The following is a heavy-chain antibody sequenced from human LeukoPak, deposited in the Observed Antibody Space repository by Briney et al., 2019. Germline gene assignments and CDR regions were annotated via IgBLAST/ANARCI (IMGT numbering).Heavy chain of an antibody. Sequence: SETLSLTCTVSGVSISSASYYWSWIRQPAGKGLEWIGRIYISGSTNYKSSLKSRVTISLGTSKNQFSLKLSSVTAADTAVYYCAREREGPYGYLDYWGQGTLVIVSS. J-gene: IGHJ4*02. D-gene: IGHD4-17*01. CDR1: GVSISSASYY. CDR3: AREREGPYGYLDY. V-gene: IGHV4-61*02. CDR2: IYISGST.